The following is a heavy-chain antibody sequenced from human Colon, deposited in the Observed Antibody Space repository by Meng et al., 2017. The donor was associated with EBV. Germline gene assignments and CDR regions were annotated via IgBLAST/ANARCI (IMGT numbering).Heavy chain of an antibody. Sequence: QVQLQESGPGLVKSSQTLHLACTVSGGSIRSGDYYWSWIRQHPGKGLGWIGYIYYSGSTYYNPSLKSRVTISVDTSKNQFSLKLSSVTAADTAVYYCARDRGGLGAFDYWGQGTLVTVSS. CDR1: GGSIRSGDYY. V-gene: IGHV4-30-4*01. D-gene: IGHD5-12*01. CDR2: IYYSGST. J-gene: IGHJ4*02. CDR3: ARDRGGLGAFDY.